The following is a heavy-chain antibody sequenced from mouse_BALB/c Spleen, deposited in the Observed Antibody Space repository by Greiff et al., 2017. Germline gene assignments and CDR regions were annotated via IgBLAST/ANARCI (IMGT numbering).Heavy chain of an antibody. J-gene: IGHJ4*01. CDR3: NARGTPYAMDY. V-gene: IGHV14-4*02. CDR1: GFNINDYY. D-gene: IGHD1-1*02. CDR2: IDPENGDT. Sequence: VQLQQSGAELVRSGASVKLSCTASGFNINDYYMHWVKQRPEQGLEWIGWIDPENGDTEYAPKFQGKATMTADTSSNTAYLQLSSLTSEDTAVYYCNARGTPYAMDYWGQGTSVTVSS.